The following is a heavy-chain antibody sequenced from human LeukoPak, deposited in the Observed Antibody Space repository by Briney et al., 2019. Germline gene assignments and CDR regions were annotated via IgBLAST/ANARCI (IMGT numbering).Heavy chain of an antibody. CDR3: ARDRLQLQS. D-gene: IGHD5-24*01. J-gene: IGHJ5*02. V-gene: IGHV4-34*01. CDR2: INHSGST. CDR1: GGSFSGYY. Sequence: PSETLSLTCAVYGGSFSGYYWSWIRQPPGKGLEWIGEINHSGSTNYNPSLKSRVTISVDKSKNQFSLKLSSVTAADTAVYYCARDRLQLQSWGQGTLVTVSS.